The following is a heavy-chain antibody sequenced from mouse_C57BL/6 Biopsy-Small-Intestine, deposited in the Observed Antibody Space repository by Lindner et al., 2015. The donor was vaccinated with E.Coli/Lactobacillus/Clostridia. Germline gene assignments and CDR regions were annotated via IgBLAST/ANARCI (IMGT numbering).Heavy chain of an antibody. V-gene: IGHV1-80*01. CDR3: ARDSRREFAY. CDR1: DYAFSSYW. J-gene: IGHJ3*01. Sequence: VQLQESGAELVKPGASVKISCKASDYAFSSYWMNWVKQRPGKGLEWIGQIYPGDGDTNYNGKFKGKATLTADKSSSTAYMQLSSLTSEDSAVYFCARDSRREFAYWGQGTLVTVSA. D-gene: IGHD2-12*01. CDR2: IYPGDGDT.